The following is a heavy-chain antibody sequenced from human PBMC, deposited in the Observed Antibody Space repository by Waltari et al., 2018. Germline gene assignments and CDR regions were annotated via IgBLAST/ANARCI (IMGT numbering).Heavy chain of an antibody. CDR2: ISSSSSTI. D-gene: IGHD4-17*01. J-gene: IGHJ3*02. CDR1: GFTFSSYS. CDR3: ARQLDDYGVDRWAFDI. Sequence: EVQLVESGGGLVQPGGSLRLSCAASGFTFSSYSMNWVRQAPGKGLEWVSYISSSSSTIYYADSVKGRFTISRDNSKNTLYLQMNSLRAEDTAVYYCARQLDDYGVDRWAFDIWGQGTMVTVSS. V-gene: IGHV3-48*01.